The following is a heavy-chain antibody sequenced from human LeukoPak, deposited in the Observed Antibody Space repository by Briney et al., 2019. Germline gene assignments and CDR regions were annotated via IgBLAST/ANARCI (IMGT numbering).Heavy chain of an antibody. Sequence: ASVKVSCKASGYTFTDYYMHWVRQAPGQGLEWMGWINPNSGGTNYAQKFQGRVTMTRDTSISTAYMELSRLRSDDTAVYYCARVIGGWTANWFDPWGQGTLVTVSS. CDR1: GYTFTDYY. CDR2: INPNSGGT. J-gene: IGHJ5*02. D-gene: IGHD3-10*01. CDR3: ARVIGGWTANWFDP. V-gene: IGHV1-2*02.